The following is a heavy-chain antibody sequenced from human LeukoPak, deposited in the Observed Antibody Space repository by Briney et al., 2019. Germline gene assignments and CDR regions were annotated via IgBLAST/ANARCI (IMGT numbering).Heavy chain of an antibody. Sequence: GGSLRLSCAGSGFTFNFYSMNWARQAPGKGLEWVSSISASPYIYYADSVKGRFTISRDDAKSSLYLQMNSLRAEDTAVYYCARDGYYGDYVDYWGQGTLVTVSS. J-gene: IGHJ4*02. CDR3: ARDGYYGDYVDY. CDR2: ISASPYI. V-gene: IGHV3-21*06. CDR1: GFTFNFYS. D-gene: IGHD4-17*01.